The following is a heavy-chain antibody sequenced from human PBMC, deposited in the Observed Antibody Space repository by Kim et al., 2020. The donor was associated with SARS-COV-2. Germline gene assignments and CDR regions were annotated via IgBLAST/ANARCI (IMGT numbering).Heavy chain of an antibody. J-gene: IGHJ4*02. CDR2: ISWNSGSI. CDR1: GFTFDDYA. Sequence: GGSLRLSCAASGFTFDDYAMHWVRQAPGKGLEWVSGISWNSGSIGYADSVKGRFTISRDNAKNSLYLQMNSLRAEDTALYYCAKDMRRIAAAGTPLFDYWGQGTLVTVSS. V-gene: IGHV3-9*01. D-gene: IGHD6-13*01. CDR3: AKDMRRIAAAGTPLFDY.